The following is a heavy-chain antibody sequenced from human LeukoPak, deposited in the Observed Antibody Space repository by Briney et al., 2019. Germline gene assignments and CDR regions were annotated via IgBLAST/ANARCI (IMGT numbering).Heavy chain of an antibody. Sequence: GGSLRLSCAASGFTFSSYWMSWVRQAPGKGLEWVANIKQDGSEKYYADSVKGRFTISRDNAKNSLYLQMNSLRAEDTAVYYCARDRIQLWTYYYYYMDVWGKGTTVTVSS. J-gene: IGHJ6*03. CDR3: ARDRIQLWTYYYYYMDV. CDR1: GFTFSSYW. CDR2: IKQDGSEK. D-gene: IGHD5-18*01. V-gene: IGHV3-7*01.